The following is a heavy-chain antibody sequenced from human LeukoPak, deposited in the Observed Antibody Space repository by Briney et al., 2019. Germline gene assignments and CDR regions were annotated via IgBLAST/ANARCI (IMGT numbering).Heavy chain of an antibody. CDR3: VRIRNSANFPNWFDP. J-gene: IGHJ5*02. CDR1: GFTFSSYT. D-gene: IGHD2/OR15-2a*01. Sequence: GGSLRLSXAASGFTFSSYTINWVRQAPGKGLEWISSISGSSSHIYYADSVKGRFTISRDNAKDSLYLQMNSLRAEDTALYYCVRIRNSANFPNWFDPWGQGTLVTVSS. V-gene: IGHV3-21*01. CDR2: ISGSSSHI.